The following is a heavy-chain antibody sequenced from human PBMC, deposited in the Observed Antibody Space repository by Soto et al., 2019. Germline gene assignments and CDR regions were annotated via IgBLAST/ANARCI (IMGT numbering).Heavy chain of an antibody. Sequence: GESLKISCKGSGYSFSRFWIAWVRQMPGKGLEWMGSISPGDSHTRSSPSFQGQVTLSVDNSVSTAYLQWSRLEASDTAMYYCARASGSSYWFDPWGQGTLVTVSS. V-gene: IGHV5-51*01. D-gene: IGHD1-26*01. CDR2: ISPGDSHT. J-gene: IGHJ5*02. CDR3: ARASGSSYWFDP. CDR1: GYSFSRFW.